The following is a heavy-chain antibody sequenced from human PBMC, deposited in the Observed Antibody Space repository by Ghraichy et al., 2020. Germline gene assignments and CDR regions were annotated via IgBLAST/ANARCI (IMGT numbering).Heavy chain of an antibody. V-gene: IGHV3-30*18. CDR3: AKEGEDGYNYDYYYYYGMDV. Sequence: GGSLRLSCAASGFTFSSYGMHWVRQAPGKGLEWVAVISYDGSNKYYADSVKGRFTISRDNSKNTLYLQMNSLRAEDTAVYYCAKEGEDGYNYDYYYYYGMDVWGQGTTVTVSS. J-gene: IGHJ6*02. D-gene: IGHD5-24*01. CDR2: ISYDGSNK. CDR1: GFTFSSYG.